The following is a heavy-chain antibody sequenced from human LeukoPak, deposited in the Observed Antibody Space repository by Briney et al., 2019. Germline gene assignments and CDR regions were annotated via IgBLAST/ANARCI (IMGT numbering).Heavy chain of an antibody. Sequence: GASVKVYCKASGYTFTGYYMHWVRQAPGKGLEWMGGFDPEDGETIYAQKFQGRVTMTEDTSTDTAYMELSSLRSEDTAVYYCATEAHDHDGTIDYWGQGTLVTVSS. D-gene: IGHD3-16*01. CDR2: FDPEDGET. V-gene: IGHV1-24*01. CDR1: GYTFTGYY. J-gene: IGHJ4*02. CDR3: ATEAHDHDGTIDY.